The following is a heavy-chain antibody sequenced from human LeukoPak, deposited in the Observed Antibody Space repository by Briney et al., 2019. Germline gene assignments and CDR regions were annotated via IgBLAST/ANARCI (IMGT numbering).Heavy chain of an antibody. D-gene: IGHD3-10*01. CDR1: GFTFSSYE. J-gene: IGHJ4*02. CDR3: ARDHPPNRWYYYGSQARRDY. CDR2: ISSSGSTI. Sequence: GGSLRLSCAASGFTFSSYEMNWVRQAPGKGLEWVSYISSSGSTIYYADSVKGRFTISRDNAKNSLYLQMNSLRAEDTAVYYCARDHPPNRWYYYGSQARRDYWGQGTLVTVSS. V-gene: IGHV3-48*03.